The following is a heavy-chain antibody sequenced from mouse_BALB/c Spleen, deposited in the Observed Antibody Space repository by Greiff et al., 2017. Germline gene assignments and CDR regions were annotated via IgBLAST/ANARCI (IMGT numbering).Heavy chain of an antibody. Sequence: VQLQESGAELAKPGASVKMSCKASGYTFTSYWMHWVKQRPGQGLEWIGYINPSTGYTEYNQKFKDKATLTADKSSSTAYMQLSSLTSEDSAVYYCAEITTVGYAMDYWGQGTSVTVSS. CDR3: AEITTVGYAMDY. CDR1: GYTFTSYW. D-gene: IGHD1-1*01. J-gene: IGHJ4*01. V-gene: IGHV1-7*01. CDR2: INPSTGYT.